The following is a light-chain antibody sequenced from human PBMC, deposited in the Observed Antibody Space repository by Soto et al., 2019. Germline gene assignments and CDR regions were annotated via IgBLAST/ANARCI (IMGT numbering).Light chain of an antibody. CDR1: QIVSSTY. J-gene: IGKJ4*01. Sequence: DIVLTQSPGILSLSPGESATLSCRASQIVSSTYVAGYQQKPGQPPRLLIYGVSTRATGVPDRFSGSGSGTDFTLTISRLDPEDFAVYFCQQYYSERFSFGGGTKVEIK. V-gene: IGKV3-20*01. CDR3: QQYYSERFS. CDR2: GVS.